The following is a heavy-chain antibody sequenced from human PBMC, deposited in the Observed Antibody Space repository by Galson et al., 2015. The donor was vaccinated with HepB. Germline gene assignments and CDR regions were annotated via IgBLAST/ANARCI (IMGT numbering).Heavy chain of an antibody. CDR2: IRSKANSYAT. D-gene: IGHD3-10*01. J-gene: IGHJ4*02. V-gene: IGHV3-73*01. CDR3: TSSNYYGSGDLDY. Sequence: SLRLSCAASGFTFSGSAMHWVRQASGKGLEWVGRIRSKANSYATAYAASVKGRFTISRDDSKNTAYLQMNSLKTEDTAVYYCTSSNYYGSGDLDYWGQGTLVTVSS. CDR1: GFTFSGSA.